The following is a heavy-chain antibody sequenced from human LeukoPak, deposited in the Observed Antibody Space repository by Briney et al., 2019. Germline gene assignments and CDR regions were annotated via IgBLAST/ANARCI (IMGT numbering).Heavy chain of an antibody. V-gene: IGHV5-51*01. D-gene: IGHD6-19*01. CDR1: GYSFTSYW. CDR2: IYPGDSDT. CDR3: ARHAPWRIAVAGTDYYYGMDV. J-gene: IGHJ6*02. Sequence: GESLKISCKGSGYSFTSYWIGWVRQMPGKGLEWMGIIYPGDSDTRYSPSFQGQVTISADKSISTAYLQWSSLKASDTAMYYCARHAPWRIAVAGTDYYYGMDVWGQGTTVTVSS.